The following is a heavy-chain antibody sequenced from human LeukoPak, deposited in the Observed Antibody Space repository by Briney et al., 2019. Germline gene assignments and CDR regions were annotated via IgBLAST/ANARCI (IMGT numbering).Heavy chain of an antibody. CDR1: GGSISSYY. J-gene: IGHJ5*02. D-gene: IGHD4-11*01. V-gene: IGHV4-4*07. CDR2: IYTSGST. CDR3: ARWGPPKPREVTSGGNWFDP. Sequence: TSETLSLTCTVSGGSISSYYWSWIRQPAGKGLEWIGRIYTSGSTNYNPSLKSRVTMSVDTSKNQFSLKLSSVTAADTAVYYCARWGPPKPREVTSGGNWFDPWGQGTLVTVSS.